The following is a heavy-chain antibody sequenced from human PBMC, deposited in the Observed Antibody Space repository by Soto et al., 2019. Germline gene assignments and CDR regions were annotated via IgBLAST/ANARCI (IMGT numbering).Heavy chain of an antibody. CDR3: GRNVLAVTEDAVDV. CDR2: IGISIGNI. D-gene: IGHD6-6*01. J-gene: IGHJ3*01. V-gene: IGHV3-21*01. CDR1: GFNLSPYT. Sequence: EEQLVESGGGLVKPGGSLTLSWVPLGFNLSPYTISWVPQVQGKGLEWLSSIGISIGNISYGESVRGRFTISRDNAKNSLFLQMNSLRAEDTAVYFCGRNVLAVTEDAVDVWGQGTMVTVSS.